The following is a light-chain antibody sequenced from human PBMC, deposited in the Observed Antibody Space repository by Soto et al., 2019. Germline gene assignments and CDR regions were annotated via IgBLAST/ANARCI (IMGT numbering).Light chain of an antibody. CDR1: QAIDSW. CDR3: QQTLSFPPT. Sequence: DIQMTQSPSSLSASVGDRVTITCRASQAIDSWLAWYQQKPGEAPKLLIFTGSLLHSGVPPRFSGSGPGTDFTLTISSLQPEDFATYYCQQTLSFPPTFGQGTKVDIK. V-gene: IGKV1-12*01. CDR2: TGS. J-gene: IGKJ1*01.